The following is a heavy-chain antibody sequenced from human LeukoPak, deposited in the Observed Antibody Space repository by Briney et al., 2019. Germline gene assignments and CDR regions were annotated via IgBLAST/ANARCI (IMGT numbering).Heavy chain of an antibody. V-gene: IGHV3-49*02. J-gene: IGHJ4*02. Sequence: SEAYGGTPEYAASVKGRFAISRDDSKSIAYLQMNSLKTEDTAVYYCTRDQTPYYWGQGTLVTVSS. CDR3: TRDQTPYY. CDR2: SEAYGGTP.